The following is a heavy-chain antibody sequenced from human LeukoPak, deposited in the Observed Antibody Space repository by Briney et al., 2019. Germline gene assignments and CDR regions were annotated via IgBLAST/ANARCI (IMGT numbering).Heavy chain of an antibody. CDR3: ARLITGGVYYVDV. J-gene: IGHJ6*03. D-gene: IGHD1-14*01. CDR1: GASISSSAWY. V-gene: IGHV4-39*07. Sequence: SETLSLTCTVSGASISSSAWYWGWIRQPPGKGLEWIGILYYSGSTYYNPSLKSRVTLSVDTSKNQFSLRLSSVTAADTAVYYCARLITGGVYYVDVWGKGTTVTVSS. CDR2: LYYSGST.